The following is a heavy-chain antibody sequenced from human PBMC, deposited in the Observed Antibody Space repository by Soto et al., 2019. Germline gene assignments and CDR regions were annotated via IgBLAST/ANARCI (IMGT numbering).Heavy chain of an antibody. CDR2: IYYSGST. CDR3: ARVITMIVVVIEGWFDP. V-gene: IGHV4-30-4*01. D-gene: IGHD3-22*01. J-gene: IGHJ5*02. Sequence: SETLSLTCTVSGGSISSGDYYWSWIRQPPGKGLEWIGYIYYSGSTYYNPSLKSRVTISVDTSKNQFSLKLSSVTAADTAVYYCARVITMIVVVIEGWFDPWGQGTLVTVSS. CDR1: GGSISSGDYY.